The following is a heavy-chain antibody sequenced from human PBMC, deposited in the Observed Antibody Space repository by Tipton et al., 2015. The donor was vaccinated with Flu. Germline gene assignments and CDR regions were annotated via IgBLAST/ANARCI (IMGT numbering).Heavy chain of an antibody. J-gene: IGHJ3*02. CDR3: ATQGLEVWALNDAFDI. CDR2: ISGSGGST. CDR1: GFTFSSYA. D-gene: IGHD1-26*01. Sequence: SLRLSCAASGFTFSSYAMSWVRQAPGKGLEWVSAISGSGGSTYYADSAKGRFTISRDNSKNTLYLQMNSLRAEDTAVYYCATQGLEVWALNDAFDIWGQGTMVTVSS. V-gene: IGHV3-23*01.